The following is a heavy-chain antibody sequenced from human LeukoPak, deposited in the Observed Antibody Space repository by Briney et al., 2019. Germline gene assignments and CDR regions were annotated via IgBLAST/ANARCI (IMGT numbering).Heavy chain of an antibody. Sequence: SVKVSCKVSGYTLTELSMHWVRQAPGKGLEWMGGFDPEDGETIYAQKFQGRVTMTEDTSTDTAYMELSRLRSEDTAVYYCATGPTNYDYVWGSYRLRPPFDYWGQGTLVTVSS. V-gene: IGHV1-24*01. CDR1: GYTLTELS. D-gene: IGHD3-16*02. J-gene: IGHJ4*02. CDR2: FDPEDGET. CDR3: ATGPTNYDYVWGSYRLRPPFDY.